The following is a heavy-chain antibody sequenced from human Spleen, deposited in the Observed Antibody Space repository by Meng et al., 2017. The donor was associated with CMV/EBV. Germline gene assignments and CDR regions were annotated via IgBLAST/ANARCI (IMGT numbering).Heavy chain of an antibody. V-gene: IGHV1-2*07. J-gene: IGHJ4*02. D-gene: IGHD3-22*01. CDR1: GYTFTGYY. Sequence: ASVKVSCKASGYTFTGYYMHWVRQAPGQGLEWMGWISPDSGATNYAHKFQGRVTMNRDKAITAVYMEVSSLTSDDTAMYYCAKESYDSSGNYSGYWGQGTLVTVSS. CDR3: AKESYDSSGNYSGY. CDR2: ISPDSGAT.